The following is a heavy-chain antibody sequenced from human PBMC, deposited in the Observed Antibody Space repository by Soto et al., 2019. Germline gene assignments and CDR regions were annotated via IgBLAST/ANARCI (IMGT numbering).Heavy chain of an antibody. CDR1: GYTFTSYD. CDR2: MNPNSGNT. D-gene: IGHD2-2*01. V-gene: IGHV1-8*01. CDR3: ARGRRPGVPAAIRTYYFDY. J-gene: IGHJ4*02. Sequence: ASVKVSCKASGYTFTSYDINWVRQATGQGLEWMGWMNPNSGNTGYAQKFQGRVTMTRNTSISTAYMELSSLRSEDTAVYYCARGRRPGVPAAIRTYYFDYWGQGILVTVSS.